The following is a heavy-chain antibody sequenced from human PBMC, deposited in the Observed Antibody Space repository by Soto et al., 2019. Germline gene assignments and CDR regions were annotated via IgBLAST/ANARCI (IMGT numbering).Heavy chain of an antibody. J-gene: IGHJ4*02. V-gene: IGHV4-31*03. D-gene: IGHD4-17*01. CDR1: GGSISSGGYY. CDR3: ARAPDDYGAYERGYYFDY. Sequence: PSETLSLTCTVSGGSISSGGYYWSWIRQHPGKGLEWIGYIYYSGSTYYNPSLKSRVTISVDTSKNQFSLKLSSVTAADTAVYYCARAPDDYGAYERGYYFDYWGQGTLVTVSS. CDR2: IYYSGST.